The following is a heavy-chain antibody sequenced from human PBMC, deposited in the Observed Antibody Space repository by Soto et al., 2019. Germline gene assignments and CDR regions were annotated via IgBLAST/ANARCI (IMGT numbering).Heavy chain of an antibody. V-gene: IGHV4-59*08. CDR2: IYYSGST. D-gene: IGHD6-25*01. Sequence: SETLSLTCTVSGGSISSFYWSWIRQPPGKELEWIGYIYYSGSTKYNPSLKSRVNISVDTSKKQFSLKLSSVTAADTAVYYCARHEGSGFDYWGQGTLVTVSS. CDR3: ARHEGSGFDY. J-gene: IGHJ4*02. CDR1: GGSISSFY.